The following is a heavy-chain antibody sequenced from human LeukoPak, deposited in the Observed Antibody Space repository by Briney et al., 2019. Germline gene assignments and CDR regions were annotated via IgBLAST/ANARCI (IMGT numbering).Heavy chain of an antibody. Sequence: SETLSLTCTVSGGSISSSTYYWGWIRQPPGKGLEWIGSLYYSGSTYNNPSLKSRVTISVDTSKNQFSLKLSSVTAADTAVYYCARLQSVPAAGGWWFVPWGQGALVTVSS. V-gene: IGHV4-39*01. CDR3: ARLQSVPAAGGWWFVP. CDR2: LYYSGST. J-gene: IGHJ5*02. CDR1: GGSISSSTYY. D-gene: IGHD2-2*01.